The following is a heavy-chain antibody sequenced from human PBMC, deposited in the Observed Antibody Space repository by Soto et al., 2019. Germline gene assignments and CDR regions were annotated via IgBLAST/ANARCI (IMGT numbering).Heavy chain of an antibody. J-gene: IGHJ4*02. CDR2: ISYDGSNK. Sequence: GGSLRLSCAASGFTFSIYAMHWVRQAPGKGLEWVAIISYDGSNKYYADSVKGRFTISRDNSRNTLYLQMNGLRADDTAVYYCAREAVGDIYFDSWGQETLLTVSS. D-gene: IGHD2-21*02. CDR1: GFTFSIYA. CDR3: AREAVGDIYFDS. V-gene: IGHV3-30-3*01.